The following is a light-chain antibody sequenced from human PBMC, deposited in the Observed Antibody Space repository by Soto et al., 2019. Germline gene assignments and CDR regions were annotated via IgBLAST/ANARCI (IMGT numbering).Light chain of an antibody. CDR2: DVS. CDR3: CSYAGSYKV. J-gene: IGLJ1*01. V-gene: IGLV2-11*01. CDR1: SSDVGGYNY. Sequence: QYALTQPRSVSGSPGQSVTISCTGTSSDVGGYNYVSWYQQHPGKAPKLMIYDVSKRPSGVPDRFSGSKSGNTASLTISGLQAEDEADYYCCSYAGSYKVFGTGTKLTVL.